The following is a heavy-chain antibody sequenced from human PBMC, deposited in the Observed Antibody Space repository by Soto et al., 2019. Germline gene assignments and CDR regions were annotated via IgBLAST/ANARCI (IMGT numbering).Heavy chain of an antibody. D-gene: IGHD3-10*01. CDR1: GGSISSYY. Sequence: SEALSLTCPVSGGSISSYYWSLIRQPPGKGLEWIGYIYYSGSTNYNPSLKSRVTISVDTSKNQFSLKLSSVTAADTAVYYCARALHSGRYYNPAPYYFDYWGQGTLVTVS. V-gene: IGHV4-59*08. CDR2: IYYSGST. CDR3: ARALHSGRYYNPAPYYFDY. J-gene: IGHJ4*02.